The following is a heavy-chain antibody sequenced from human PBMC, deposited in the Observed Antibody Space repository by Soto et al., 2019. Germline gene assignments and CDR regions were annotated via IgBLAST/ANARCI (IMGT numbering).Heavy chain of an antibody. J-gene: IGHJ4*02. CDR3: ARDHLPLQLWSPADY. D-gene: IGHD5-18*01. V-gene: IGHV1-18*04. CDR2: ISAYNGNT. Sequence: ASVKVSCKASGYTFTSYGISWVRQAPGQGLEWMGWISAYNGNTNYAQKLQGRVTMTADTSTSTAYMELRSLRSDDTAVYYCARDHLPLQLWSPADYWGQGTLVAVSS. CDR1: GYTFTSYG.